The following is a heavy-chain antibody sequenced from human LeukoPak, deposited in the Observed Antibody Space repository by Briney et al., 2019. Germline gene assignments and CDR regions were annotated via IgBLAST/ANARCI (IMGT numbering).Heavy chain of an antibody. J-gene: IGHJ4*02. CDR2: IYYSGSA. Sequence: PSETLSLTCAVSGASVTSSYWSWIRQSPGKGLEWVANIYYSGSANYNPSFKGRVTISLDTSKNQFSLKLSSVTAADTAVYYCAGTGNWLSFHHRGQGAPVTVSS. D-gene: IGHD3/OR15-3a*01. CDR1: GASVTSSY. V-gene: IGHV4-59*02. CDR3: AGTGNWLSFHH.